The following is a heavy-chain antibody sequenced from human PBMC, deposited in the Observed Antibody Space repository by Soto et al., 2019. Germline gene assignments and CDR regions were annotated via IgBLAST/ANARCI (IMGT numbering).Heavy chain of an antibody. CDR1: GFIFSSYA. CDR2: ISGNGADT. D-gene: IGHD6-13*01. J-gene: IGHJ6*02. CDR3: AKGYSSSWYERGMDV. Sequence: GGSLRLSCAASGFIFSSYAMSWVRQAPGKGLEWVSAISGNGADTSYADSVRDRFTISRDNSKDTLYLQMNSLRAEDTAVYYCAKGYSSSWYERGMDVWGQGTTVTVSS. V-gene: IGHV3-23*01.